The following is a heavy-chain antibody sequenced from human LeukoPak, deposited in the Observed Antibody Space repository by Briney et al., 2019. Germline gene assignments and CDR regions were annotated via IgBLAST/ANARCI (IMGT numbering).Heavy chain of an antibody. Sequence: GGSLRLSCAASGFTFSTYAMSWVRQAPGKGLEWVSVIGNSGVRTFYADSVKGGFTISRDNSRNTVHLQMNFLRAEDTAVYFCAKRASGSGTPLYHFDSWGQGALVTVSS. CDR3: AKRASGSGTPLYHFDS. V-gene: IGHV3-23*01. J-gene: IGHJ4*02. CDR1: GFTFSTYA. CDR2: IGNSGVRT. D-gene: IGHD3-10*01.